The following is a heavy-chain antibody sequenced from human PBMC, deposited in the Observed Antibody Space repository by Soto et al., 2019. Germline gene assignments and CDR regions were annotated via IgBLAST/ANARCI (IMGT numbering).Heavy chain of an antibody. CDR3: AKTRSCSRTSCYPDYHYMDV. D-gene: IGHD2-2*01. CDR1: GFTVSIYA. Sequence: GGSLRLSCAVSGFTVSIYAMSWVRQAPGKGLEWVSGISGSGGSTYYADSVKGRFSISRDNSKNTLFLQMNSLRAEDTAVFYCAKTRSCSRTSCYPDYHYMDVWGKGTTVTVSS. CDR2: ISGSGGST. V-gene: IGHV3-23*01. J-gene: IGHJ6*03.